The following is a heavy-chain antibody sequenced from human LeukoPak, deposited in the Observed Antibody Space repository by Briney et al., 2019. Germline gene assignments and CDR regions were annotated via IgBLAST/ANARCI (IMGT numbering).Heavy chain of an antibody. CDR1: RHSFHSQW. CDR3: ARRGDSDFRID. D-gene: IGHD2-21*02. CDR2: IYPDDSDT. Sequence: PGESLKISCKGPRHSFHSQWIGWVRQMPGKGLEWMGFIYPDDSDTRYSPSFQGQVTISADKSISTAYLQWNSLEASDSAIYYCARRGDSDFRIDWGQGTLVTVSS. J-gene: IGHJ4*02. V-gene: IGHV5-51*01.